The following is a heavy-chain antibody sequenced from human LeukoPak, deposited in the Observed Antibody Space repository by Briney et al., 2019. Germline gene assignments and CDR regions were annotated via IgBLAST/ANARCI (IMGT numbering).Heavy chain of an antibody. CDR2: MNPNSGNT. CDR3: ARGGATVTTNYYYYGMDV. J-gene: IGHJ6*02. Sequence: GASVKVSCKASGYTFTSYDINWVRQATGQGLEWMGWMNPNSGNTGYAQKFQGRVTMTRNTSISTAYMELSSLRSEDTAVYYCARGGATVTTNYYYYGMDVWGQGTTVTVSS. V-gene: IGHV1-8*01. D-gene: IGHD4-17*01. CDR1: GYTFTSYD.